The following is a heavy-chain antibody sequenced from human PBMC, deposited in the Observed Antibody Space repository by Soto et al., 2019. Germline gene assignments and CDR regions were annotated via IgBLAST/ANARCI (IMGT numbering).Heavy chain of an antibody. Sequence: EVQLVESGGGLVQPGGSLRLSCAASGFSFSTYSMNWVRQAPGKGLEWVSYISSRSYTIYYIDSVKGRFTISRDNAKSSLYLQMNSLRYADTDVYYCARGGSSSDNGMDVWGQGTTVTVSS. J-gene: IGHJ6*02. CDR1: GFSFSTYS. CDR2: ISSRSYTI. CDR3: ARGGSSSDNGMDV. V-gene: IGHV3-48*02. D-gene: IGHD6-6*01.